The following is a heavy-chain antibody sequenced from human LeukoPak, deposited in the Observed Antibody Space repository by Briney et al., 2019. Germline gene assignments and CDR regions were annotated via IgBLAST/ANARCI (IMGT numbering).Heavy chain of an antibody. V-gene: IGHV1-8*01. CDR3: ARGYGLDYPWYYYYMDV. CDR2: MNPNSGNT. D-gene: IGHD3-10*01. CDR1: GYTFTSYD. J-gene: IGHJ6*03. Sequence: ASVKVSCKASGYTFTSYDINWVRQATGQGLEWMGWMNPNSGNTGYAQKFQGRVTMTRNTSISTAYMELSSLRSEDTAVYYCARGYGLDYPWYYYYMDVWGKGTTVTISS.